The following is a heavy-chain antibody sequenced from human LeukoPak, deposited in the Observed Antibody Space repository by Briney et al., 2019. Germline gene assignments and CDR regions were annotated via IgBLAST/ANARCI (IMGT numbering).Heavy chain of an antibody. CDR2: INPSGGST. J-gene: IGHJ4*02. V-gene: IGHV1-46*01. CDR1: GYSLTTYY. Sequence: ASVKVSCKASGYSLTTYYMHWVRQAPGQGLEWMGIINPSGGSTSYAQKFQGRVTMTRDTSTSTVYMELSSLRSEDTAVYYCARDRIHGDSPLDYWGQGTLVTVSS. D-gene: IGHD4-17*01. CDR3: ARDRIHGDSPLDY.